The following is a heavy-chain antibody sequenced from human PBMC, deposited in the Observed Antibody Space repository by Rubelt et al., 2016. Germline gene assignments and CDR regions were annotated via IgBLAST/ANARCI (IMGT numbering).Heavy chain of an antibody. J-gene: IGHJ4*02. CDR1: GFTFSPYS. CDR3: ARDNEQQLVRRRSFDY. Sequence: EVQLVESGGGLVKPGGSLRLSCAASGFTFSPYSFNWVRQAPGKGLEWVSSISDTSKYIFHADSVGGRFTISRDAAKNSLFRQMNGLGVEDTAIYYCARDNEQQLVRRRSFDYWGQGTLVTVSS. V-gene: IGHV3-21*02. D-gene: IGHD6-13*01. CDR2: ISDTSKYI.